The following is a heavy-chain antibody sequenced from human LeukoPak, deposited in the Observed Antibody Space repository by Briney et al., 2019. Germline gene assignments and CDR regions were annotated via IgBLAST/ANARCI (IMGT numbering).Heavy chain of an antibody. CDR2: ISSGGST. CDR1: GFTVRSSY. J-gene: IGHJ4*02. CDR3: SRDRMGTKSFDY. Sequence: GGSLRLSCAASGFTVRSSYMSWVRQAPGKGLEWVSVISSGGSTYCADSVKGRFTISRDSSKNTLYLQMKSLRAEDTALYYCSRDRMGTKSFDYWGQGTLVTVSS. D-gene: IGHD5-24*01. V-gene: IGHV3-66*01.